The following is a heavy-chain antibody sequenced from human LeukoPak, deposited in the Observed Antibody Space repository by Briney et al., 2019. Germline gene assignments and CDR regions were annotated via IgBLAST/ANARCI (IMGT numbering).Heavy chain of an antibody. CDR1: GYTFIDYF. CDR2: INPNSGGT. Sequence: ASVKVSCKTSGYTFIDYFIHWVRQAPGQGLEWMGWINPNSGGTNYAQKFQGRVTMTRDTSISTVYMELSRLRSDDTAVYYCARDRLRLGYERTNWFDPWGQGTLVTVSS. J-gene: IGHJ5*02. V-gene: IGHV1-2*02. CDR3: ARDRLRLGYERTNWFDP. D-gene: IGHD2-15*01.